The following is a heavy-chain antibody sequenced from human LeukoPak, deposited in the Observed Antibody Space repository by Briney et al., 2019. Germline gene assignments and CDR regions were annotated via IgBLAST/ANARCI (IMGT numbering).Heavy chain of an antibody. CDR1: GGSISSGDYY. Sequence: SETLSLTCTVSGGSISSGDYYWSWIRQPPGKGLEWIGYIYYSGSTNYNPSLKSRVTISVDTSKNQFSLKLSSVTAADTAVYYCARGEACSGGSCYYGMDVWGQGTTVTVSS. J-gene: IGHJ6*02. CDR3: ARGEACSGGSCYYGMDV. CDR2: IYYSGST. D-gene: IGHD2-15*01. V-gene: IGHV4-61*08.